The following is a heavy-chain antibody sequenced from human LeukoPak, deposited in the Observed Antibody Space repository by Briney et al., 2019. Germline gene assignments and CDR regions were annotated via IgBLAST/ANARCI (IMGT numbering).Heavy chain of an antibody. Sequence: GSLRLSCAASGFTFSSYSMNWVRQPPGKGLEWIGYISYSGGTNYNLSLKTRVTISLDTSENQFSLKLSSVTAADTAVYYCARATSGDYAWFDPWGQGTLVTVSS. CDR3: ARATSGDYAWFDP. D-gene: IGHD4-17*01. CDR2: ISYSGGT. J-gene: IGHJ5*02. V-gene: IGHV4-59*01. CDR1: GFTFSSYS.